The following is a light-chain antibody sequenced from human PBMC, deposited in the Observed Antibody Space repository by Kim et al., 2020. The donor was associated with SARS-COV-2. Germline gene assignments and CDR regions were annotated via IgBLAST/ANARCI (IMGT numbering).Light chain of an antibody. CDR2: GAS. V-gene: IGKV3-15*01. CDR3: QQYNNWPLT. Sequence: VSPGETAPPSCGASQIVSSNLSWYQQTPGQAPSLLIYGASTRATGIPARFSGSGSGTEFTLTISSLQSEDFAVYYCQQYNNWPLTFGEGTKVDIK. CDR1: QIVSSN. J-gene: IGKJ4*01.